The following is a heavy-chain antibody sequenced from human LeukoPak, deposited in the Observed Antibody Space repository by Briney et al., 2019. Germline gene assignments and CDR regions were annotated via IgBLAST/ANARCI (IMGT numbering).Heavy chain of an antibody. J-gene: IGHJ6*03. Sequence: PGGSLRLSCAASGFTFDDYGMSWVRQAPGKGLEWVSGINWNGGSTGYADSVKGRFTISRDNAKNSLYLQMNSLRAEDTAVYYCARVTEGYYYMDVWGKGTTVTVSS. V-gene: IGHV3-20*04. D-gene: IGHD2-8*02. CDR3: ARVTEGYYYMDV. CDR2: INWNGGST. CDR1: GFTFDDYG.